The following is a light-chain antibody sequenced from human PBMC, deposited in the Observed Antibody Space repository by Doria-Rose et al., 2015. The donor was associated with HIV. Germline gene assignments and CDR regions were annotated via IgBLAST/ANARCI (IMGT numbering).Light chain of an antibody. Sequence: DIQMTQSPESLGMSLGERATPNCKSNQSLLYTSKNYLAWYQQKPGQPPKWLIYWASTRQSGVPARFSGSGSGTDFTLTISSLEAEDVAVYYCQQYYDTPSFGPGTTVDIK. V-gene: IGKV4-1*01. CDR1: QSLLYTSKNY. CDR3: QQYYDTPS. CDR2: WAS. J-gene: IGKJ3*01.